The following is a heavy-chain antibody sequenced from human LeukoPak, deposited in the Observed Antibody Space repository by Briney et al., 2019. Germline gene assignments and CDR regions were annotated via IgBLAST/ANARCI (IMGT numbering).Heavy chain of an antibody. CDR1: VFTFSSYS. CDR2: LSSSSSYI. CDR3: ARLAGATPFDY. D-gene: IGHD3-10*01. Sequence: GGSLRLSCAASVFTFSSYSMNWVRQAPGKGLEWVSSLSSSSSYIYYADSVKGRLTISRDNAKNSLYLQMNGLRAEDTAVYYCARLAGATPFDYWGQGTLVTVSS. J-gene: IGHJ4*02. V-gene: IGHV3-21*01.